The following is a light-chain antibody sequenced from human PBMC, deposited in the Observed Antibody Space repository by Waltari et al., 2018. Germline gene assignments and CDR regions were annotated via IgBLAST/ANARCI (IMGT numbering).Light chain of an antibody. CDR1: SLRRYY. CDR3: HSRDASGVGGS. CDR2: DKN. V-gene: IGLV3-19*01. J-gene: IGLJ2*01. Sequence: SSELTQDPAVSVAMGQTVRITCQGDSLRRYYASWYQQRPGQAPILVMYDKNNRPSGVPDRFSGSNSHTTASLTITGAQAEDEAYYYCHSRDASGVGGSFGGGTKLTVL.